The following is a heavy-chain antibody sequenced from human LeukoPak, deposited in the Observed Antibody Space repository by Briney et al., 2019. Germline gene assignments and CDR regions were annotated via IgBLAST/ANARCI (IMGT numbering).Heavy chain of an antibody. CDR1: GGSISSYH. J-gene: IGHJ6*03. Sequence: SETLPLTCTVSGGSISSYHWSWIRQAAGKGLEWIGRIYSNGITNYNPSLKSRLTMSIDTSKKEFSLKLTSVTAADTGVYYCASSPDFYYYYMDVWGNGTTVTVSS. V-gene: IGHV4-4*07. CDR3: ASSPDFYYYYMDV. CDR2: IYSNGIT.